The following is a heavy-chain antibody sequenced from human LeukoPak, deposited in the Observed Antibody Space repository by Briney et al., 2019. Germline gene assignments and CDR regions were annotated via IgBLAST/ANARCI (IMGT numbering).Heavy chain of an antibody. D-gene: IGHD1-1*01. Sequence: SVKVSRKASGGRFGNYALNWVRQAPGQRFEWMGAITPLYGASNYAQKFQGRLTIVADESTGTGYMELRSLASEDTAVYYCAADSHTSGFDYWAQGTLVTVSS. CDR1: GGRFGNYA. CDR2: ITPLYGAS. V-gene: IGHV1-69*13. CDR3: AADSHTSGFDY. J-gene: IGHJ4*02.